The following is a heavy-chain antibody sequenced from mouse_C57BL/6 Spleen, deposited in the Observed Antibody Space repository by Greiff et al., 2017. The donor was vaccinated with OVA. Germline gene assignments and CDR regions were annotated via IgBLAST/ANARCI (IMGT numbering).Heavy chain of an antibody. Sequence: EVKLVESGGGLVKPGGSLKLSCAASGFTFSSYAMSWVRQTPEKRLEWVATISDGGSYTYYPDNVKGRFTISRDNAKNNLYLQMSHLKSEDTAMYYCARADSDYAMDYWGQGTSVTVSS. CDR3: ARADSDYAMDY. V-gene: IGHV5-4*03. CDR1: GFTFSSYA. D-gene: IGHD2-12*01. CDR2: ISDGGSYT. J-gene: IGHJ4*01.